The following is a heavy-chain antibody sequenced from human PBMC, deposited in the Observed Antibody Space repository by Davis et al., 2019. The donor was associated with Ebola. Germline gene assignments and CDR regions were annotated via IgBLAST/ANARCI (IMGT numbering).Heavy chain of an antibody. CDR2: ITHSGDT. CDR3: ARGRYVRIMDV. CDR1: GASSSDNF. V-gene: IGHV4-34*01. D-gene: IGHD3-16*01. J-gene: IGHJ6*02. Sequence: SETLSLTCAVYGASSSDNFWSWIRQPPGKGLAWIGEITHSGDTNYNPSLESRVTMSVDSSKSQFSLKLSSVTAADAAVYYCARGRYVRIMDVWGQGTTVTVSS.